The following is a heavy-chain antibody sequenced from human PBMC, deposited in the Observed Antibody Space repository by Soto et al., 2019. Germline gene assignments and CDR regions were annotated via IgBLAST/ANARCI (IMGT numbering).Heavy chain of an antibody. J-gene: IGHJ6*02. V-gene: IGHV3-21*01. CDR3: VRERGLSSYYGMDV. D-gene: IGHD3-10*01. Sequence: GGSLRLSCAASGFTLTSYSMNWVRQASGKGLEWVSSISSSSSHIYYADSVKGRFTISRDNARNSLYLQMNSLRAEDTAVYYCVRERGLSSYYGMDVWGQGXTVTVSS. CDR1: GFTLTSYS. CDR2: ISSSSSHI.